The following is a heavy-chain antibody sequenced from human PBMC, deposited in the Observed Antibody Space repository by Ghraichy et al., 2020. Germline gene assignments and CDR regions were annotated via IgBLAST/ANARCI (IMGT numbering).Heavy chain of an antibody. V-gene: IGHV3-66*01. Sequence: GGSLRLSCAASGFTVSSNYMSWVRQAPGKGLEWVSVIYSGGSTYYADSVKGRFTISRDNSKNTLYLQMNSLRAEDTAVYYCARYSSSWYHWFDPWGQGTLVTVSS. CDR3: ARYSSSWYHWFDP. D-gene: IGHD6-13*01. CDR1: GFTVSSNY. CDR2: IYSGGST. J-gene: IGHJ5*02.